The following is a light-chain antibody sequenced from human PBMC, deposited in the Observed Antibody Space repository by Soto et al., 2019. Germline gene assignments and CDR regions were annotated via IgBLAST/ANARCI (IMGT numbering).Light chain of an antibody. CDR3: QQRLDYPIT. CDR2: TAS. V-gene: IGKV1-9*01. Sequence: DIQLTQSPSFLSASVGDRVTITCRASQGISPFLAWYQQIPGRAPNLLIHTASTLKAGGPSRFSGSGSGTEFPLTINSLQPDDFSTYYCQQRLDYPITFGQGTRLE. J-gene: IGKJ5*01. CDR1: QGISPF.